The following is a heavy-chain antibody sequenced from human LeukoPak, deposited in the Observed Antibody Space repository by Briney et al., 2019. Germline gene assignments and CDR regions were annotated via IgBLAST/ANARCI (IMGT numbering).Heavy chain of an antibody. CDR1: GGSISSGSYS. D-gene: IGHD6-6*01. CDR2: FYTSGST. V-gene: IGHV4-61*02. Sequence: TPSQTLSLTCTVSGGSISSGSYSWSWIRQPAGKGLEWIGRFYTSGSTNYNPSLKSRVTISVDTSKNQFSLKLSSVTAADTAVYYCAREIIAAHNWFDPWGQGTLVTVSS. CDR3: AREIIAAHNWFDP. J-gene: IGHJ5*02.